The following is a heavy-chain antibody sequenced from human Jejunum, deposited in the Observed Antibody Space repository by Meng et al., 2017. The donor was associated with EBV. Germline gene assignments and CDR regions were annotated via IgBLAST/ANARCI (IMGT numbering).Heavy chain of an antibody. J-gene: IGHJ4*02. D-gene: IGHD4-17*01. CDR3: ARGTVTFDY. CDR2: IYHSGST. Sequence: QVQLQESGPGLAKPSEXLPLTCTVSGGSITSYHWTWIRQPPGKGLEWIGYIYHSGSTNYNPSLKSRVTISVDTSKNQFSLKLNSVTAADTAVYYCARGTVTFDYWGQGTLVTVSS. CDR1: GGSITSYH. V-gene: IGHV4-59*01.